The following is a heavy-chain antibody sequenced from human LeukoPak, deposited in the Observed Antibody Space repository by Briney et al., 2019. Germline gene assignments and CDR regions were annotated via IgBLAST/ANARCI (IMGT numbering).Heavy chain of an antibody. CDR1: GGSFSGYY. CDR2: INHSGST. D-gene: IGHD3-22*01. J-gene: IGHJ5*02. V-gene: IGHV4-34*01. CDR3: ARLGTKYYYDSSGYQWGNWFDP. Sequence: SETLSLTCAVYGGSFSGYYWSWIRQPPGKGLEWIGEINHSGSTYYNPSLKSRVTISVDRSKNQFSLKLSSVTAADTAVYYCARLGTKYYYDSSGYQWGNWFDPWGQGTLVTVSS.